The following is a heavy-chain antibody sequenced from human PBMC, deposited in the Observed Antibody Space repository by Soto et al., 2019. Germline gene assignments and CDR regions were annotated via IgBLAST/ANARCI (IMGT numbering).Heavy chain of an antibody. CDR3: AKDMLPWFGELKFDY. J-gene: IGHJ4*02. CDR2: ISWNSGSI. Sequence: EVQLVESGGGLVQPGRSLRLSCAASGFTFDDYAMHWVRQAPGKGLEWVSGISWNSGSIGYADSVKGRFTISRDNAKNSLYLQMNSLRAEDTALYYCAKDMLPWFGELKFDYWGQGTLVTVSS. V-gene: IGHV3-9*01. D-gene: IGHD3-10*01. CDR1: GFTFDDYA.